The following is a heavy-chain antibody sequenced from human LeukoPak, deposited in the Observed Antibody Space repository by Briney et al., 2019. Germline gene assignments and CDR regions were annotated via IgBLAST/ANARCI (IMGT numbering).Heavy chain of an antibody. V-gene: IGHV3-23*01. CDR3: AKDRRSGSYSSLDY. CDR1: GFTFSSYA. D-gene: IGHD1-26*01. CDR2: ISASGDSA. Sequence: GGSLRLSCAASGFTFSSYAMSWVRQAPGKGLEWVSAISASGDSAYYADSVKGRFTISRDNSKNTLYLQMNGLRVEDTAVYYCAKDRRSGSYSSLDYWGQGTLVTVSS. J-gene: IGHJ4*02.